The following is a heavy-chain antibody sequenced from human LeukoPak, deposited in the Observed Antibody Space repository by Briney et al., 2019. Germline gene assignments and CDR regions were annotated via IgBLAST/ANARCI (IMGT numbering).Heavy chain of an antibody. V-gene: IGHV3-48*03. Sequence: GGSLRLSCAASGFTFSSYEMNWVRQAPGKGLEWVSYISSSGSTIYYADSVKGRFTISRDNAKNSLYLQVNSLRAEDTAVYYCARVGYSYGLVYFDYWGQGTLVTVSS. CDR1: GFTFSSYE. CDR3: ARVGYSYGLVYFDY. D-gene: IGHD5-18*01. J-gene: IGHJ4*02. CDR2: ISSSGSTI.